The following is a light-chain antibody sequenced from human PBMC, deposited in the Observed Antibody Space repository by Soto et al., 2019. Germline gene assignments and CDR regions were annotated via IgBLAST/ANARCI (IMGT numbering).Light chain of an antibody. CDR2: IND. V-gene: IGLV1-44*01. Sequence: QSVLTQPPSASGTPGQTVTISCSGSSSNIGDNPVNWYQQLPGAAPKLLIYINDQRPSGVPDRFSGSKSGTSASLAISGLQPEDEADYYCAAWDDSLNALFGTGTKLIVL. CDR3: AAWDDSLNAL. CDR1: SSNIGDNP. J-gene: IGLJ1*01.